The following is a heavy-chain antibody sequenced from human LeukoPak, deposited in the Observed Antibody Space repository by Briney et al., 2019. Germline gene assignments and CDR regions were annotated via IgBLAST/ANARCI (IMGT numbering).Heavy chain of an antibody. CDR2: ISTSGTYI. V-gene: IGHV3-21*01. CDR3: TRGGGSCSPSSCFNNYFDY. CDR1: GFSFGSYR. D-gene: IGHD2-2*01. J-gene: IGHJ4*02. Sequence: GGSLRLSCAASGFSFGSYRMSWVRQAPGKGLEWVSSISTSGTYIYYADSVKDRFTISRDNAKNSLFLQMSSLRAEDTAVYYCTRGGGSCSPSSCFNNYFDYWGQGTLVTVSS.